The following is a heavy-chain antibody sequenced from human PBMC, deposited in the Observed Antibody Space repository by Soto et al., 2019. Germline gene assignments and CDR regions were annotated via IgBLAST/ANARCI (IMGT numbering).Heavy chain of an antibody. V-gene: IGHV4-61*08. CDR2: ISNSGST. CDR3: ARLRITNLGVVTGHYFDY. D-gene: IGHD3-3*01. Sequence: KPSETLSLTCSVSGGSVSSGVYYWSWIRQPPGKGLELIGYISNSGSTNYNPSLTSRVAISLDRSRNQFSLKLTSVTAADTAVYYCARLRITNLGVVTGHYFDYWGRGTLVTVSS. J-gene: IGHJ4*02. CDR1: GGSVSSGVYY.